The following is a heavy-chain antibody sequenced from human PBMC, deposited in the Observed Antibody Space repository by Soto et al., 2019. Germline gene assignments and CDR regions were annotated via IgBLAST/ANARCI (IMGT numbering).Heavy chain of an antibody. CDR3: ARVRYDRSGFDH. CDR2: ISHSGIT. Sequence: QVQLQESGPGLVMPSGALSVTCAVSGDSISRSHWWSWVRQSPGKGLEWIGEISHSGITNYNPSLKSRVTISGDKSKNQLSLKLTSVTAADTAVYYCARVRYDRSGFDHWGQGTLVSVSS. CDR1: GDSISRSHW. D-gene: IGHD3-22*01. J-gene: IGHJ4*02. V-gene: IGHV4-4*02.